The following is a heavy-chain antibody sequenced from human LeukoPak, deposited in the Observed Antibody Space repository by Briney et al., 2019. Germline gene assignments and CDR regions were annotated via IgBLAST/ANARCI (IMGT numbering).Heavy chain of an antibody. CDR2: IYYSGST. Sequence: PSETLSLTCTVSGGSISSYYWSWIRQPPGKGLEWIGYIYYSGSTNYNPSLKSRVTISVDTSKNQFSLKLSSVTAADTAVYYCAKRRGYEDYYMDVWGKGTTVTISS. CDR1: GGSISSYY. J-gene: IGHJ6*03. V-gene: IGHV4-59*01. D-gene: IGHD5-12*01. CDR3: AKRRGYEDYYMDV.